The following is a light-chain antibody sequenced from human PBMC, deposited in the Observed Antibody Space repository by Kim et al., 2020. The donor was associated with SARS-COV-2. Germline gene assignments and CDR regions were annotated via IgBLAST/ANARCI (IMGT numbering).Light chain of an antibody. J-gene: IGKJ2*01. Sequence: ASVGDRVTITCRASQSISTYLNWFQQKPGKAPKLLIYAASTLQSGVPSGFSGSGSGTDFTLTISSLQPEDFATYYCQQSYSTPYTFGQGTKLEI. CDR1: QSISTY. V-gene: IGKV1-39*01. CDR3: QQSYSTPYT. CDR2: AAS.